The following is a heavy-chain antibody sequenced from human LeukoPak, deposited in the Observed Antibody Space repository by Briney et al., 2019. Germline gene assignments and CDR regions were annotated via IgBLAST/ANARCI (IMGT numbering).Heavy chain of an antibody. CDR3: ARWDTAMVNDAFDI. CDR1: GFTFSSYA. Sequence: PGGSLRLSCAASGFTFSSYAMHWVRQAPGKGLEWVAVISYDGSNKYYADSVKGRFTISRDNSKNTLYLQMNSLRAEDTAVYYCARWDTAMVNDAFDIWGQGTTVTVSS. J-gene: IGHJ3*02. CDR2: ISYDGSNK. D-gene: IGHD5-18*01. V-gene: IGHV3-30-3*01.